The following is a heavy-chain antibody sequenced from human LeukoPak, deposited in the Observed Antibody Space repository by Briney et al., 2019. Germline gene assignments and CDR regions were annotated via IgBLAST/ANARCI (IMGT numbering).Heavy chain of an antibody. CDR1: GFTFSSYA. J-gene: IGHJ4*02. CDR3: AKNSSGWYLNY. Sequence: GGSLRVSCAASGFTFSSYAMSWVRQAPGKGLERVSAISGSGGSTYYADSVKGRFTISRDNSKNTLYLQMNSVRAEDTAVYYCAKNSSGWYLNYWGQGTLVTVSS. CDR2: ISGSGGST. V-gene: IGHV3-23*01. D-gene: IGHD6-19*01.